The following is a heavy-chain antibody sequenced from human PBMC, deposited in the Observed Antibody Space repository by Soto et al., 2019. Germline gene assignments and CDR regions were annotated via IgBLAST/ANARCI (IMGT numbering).Heavy chain of an antibody. J-gene: IGHJ6*02. CDR2: IKSKTDGGTT. V-gene: IGHV3-15*01. Sequence: PGGSLRLSCAAPGFTFSNAWMSWVRQAPGKGLEWVSRIKSKTDGGTTDYAAPVKGRFTISRDDSENTLYLQINSLKTEDTAVYYCTTDQRGYIYGYSFYYYYGMDVWGQGTTVTVSS. CDR1: GFTFSNAW. D-gene: IGHD5-18*01. CDR3: TTDQRGYIYGYSFYYYYGMDV.